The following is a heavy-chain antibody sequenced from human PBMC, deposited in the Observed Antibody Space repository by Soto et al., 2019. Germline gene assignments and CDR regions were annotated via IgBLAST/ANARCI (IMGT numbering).Heavy chain of an antibody. Sequence: QVQLVQSGAEVKEPGASVKVSCKASGYTFTSYYMHWVRQAPGQGLEWMAIINPSGGSTNYAQKCRGRVTVTGDTSTSTVYMELSSLTSEDTAVYFWGRSRYSSDYWGQGTMVTVS. CDR2: INPSGGST. CDR3: GRSRYSSDY. J-gene: IGHJ4*02. V-gene: IGHV1-46*03. CDR1: GYTFTSYY. D-gene: IGHD6-13*01.